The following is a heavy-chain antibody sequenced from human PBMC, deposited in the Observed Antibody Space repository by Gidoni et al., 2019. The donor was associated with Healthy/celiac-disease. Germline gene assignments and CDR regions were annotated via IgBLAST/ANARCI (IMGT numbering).Heavy chain of an antibody. D-gene: IGHD2-15*01. V-gene: IGHV1-3*01. CDR3: AREDALGYCSGGSCYSRYYYYGMDV. CDR1: GYTFTSYA. CDR2: INAGNGNT. J-gene: IGHJ6*02. Sequence: QVQLVQSGAEVKKPGASVKVSCKASGYTFTSYAMHWVRQAPGQRLEWMGWINAGNGNTKYSQKFQGRVTITRDTSASTAYMELSSLRSEDTAVYYCAREDALGYCSGGSCYSRYYYYGMDVWGQGTTVTVSS.